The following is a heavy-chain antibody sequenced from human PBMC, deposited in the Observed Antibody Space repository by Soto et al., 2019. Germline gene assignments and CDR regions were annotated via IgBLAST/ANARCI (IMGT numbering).Heavy chain of an antibody. CDR3: ARNPHKYCTNGVCYGYYYYGMDV. CDR2: ISYDGSNK. CDR1: GFTFSSYA. Sequence: GGSLRLSCAASGFTFSSYAMHWVRQAPGKGLEWVAVISYDGSNKYYADSVKGRFTISRDNSKNTLYLQMNSLRAEDTAVYYCARNPHKYCTNGVCYGYYYYGMDVWGQGTTVTVSS. D-gene: IGHD2-8*01. J-gene: IGHJ6*02. V-gene: IGHV3-30-3*01.